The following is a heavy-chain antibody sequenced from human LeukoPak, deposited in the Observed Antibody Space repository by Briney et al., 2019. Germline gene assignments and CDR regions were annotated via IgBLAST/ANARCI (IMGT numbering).Heavy chain of an antibody. D-gene: IGHD1-26*01. CDR3: AKEGLIVGTPRNYFDY. V-gene: IGHV1-3*03. CDR2: ITADDGDT. J-gene: IGHJ4*02. Sequence: ASVKVSCKASGYTLTNYAIHWMRQAPGHRLEWMGWITADDGDTKYSEDLQGRVTISSDASASTAYMELSSLTSDDMAVYYCAKEGLIVGTPRNYFDYWGQGTLVTVSS. CDR1: GYTLTNYA.